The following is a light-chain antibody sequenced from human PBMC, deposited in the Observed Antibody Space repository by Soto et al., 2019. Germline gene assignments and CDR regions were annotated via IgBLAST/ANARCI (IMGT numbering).Light chain of an antibody. V-gene: IGLV2-14*01. CDR3: ASYGRTSTLF. CDR1: SSDVGGYKY. CDR2: EVS. Sequence: QSALTQPASVSGSPGQSITISCTGTSSDVGGYKYVSWYQQHPDKAPKLIIFEVSNRPSGVSHRFSGSKSGNTASLTISGLQTEDEADYYCASYGRTSTLFFGGGTQLTVL. J-gene: IGLJ2*01.